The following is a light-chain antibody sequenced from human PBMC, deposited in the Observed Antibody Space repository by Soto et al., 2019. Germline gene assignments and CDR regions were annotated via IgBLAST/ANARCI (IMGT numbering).Light chain of an antibody. CDR1: QSVSSK. CDR3: QQRNDWPRNS. J-gene: IGKJ5*01. Sequence: EIVFTQSPATPSLSPGQRATLSCRASQSVSSKLAWYQQRPGQAPRLLIYSASTRATDIPARFSGSGSGTDFTLTISSVEAEDFGVYYCQQRNDWPRNSFGQGTRLEIK. CDR2: SAS. V-gene: IGKV3-11*01.